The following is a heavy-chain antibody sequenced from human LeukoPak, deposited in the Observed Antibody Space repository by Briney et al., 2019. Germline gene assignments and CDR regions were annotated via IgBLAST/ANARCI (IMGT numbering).Heavy chain of an antibody. Sequence: ASVKVSCKASGYTFTSNGITWVRQAPGQGLEWVGWISCYNGDTKYAQKFQGRVTVATDTSTSTAYMELRSLRSDDTAVYYCARDGGTAGYSSGSDYWGQGTLVTVSS. D-gene: IGHD5-18*01. CDR2: ISCYNGDT. CDR3: ARDGGTAGYSSGSDY. V-gene: IGHV1-18*01. J-gene: IGHJ4*02. CDR1: GYTFTSNG.